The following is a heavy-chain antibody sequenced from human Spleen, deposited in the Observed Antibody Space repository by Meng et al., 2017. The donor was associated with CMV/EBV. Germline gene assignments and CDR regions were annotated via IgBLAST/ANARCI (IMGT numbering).Heavy chain of an antibody. CDR2: IQQDGSEK. Sequence: GESLKISCAASGFTFGSYWMNWVRQAPGKGLEWVANIQQDGSEKYYVDSVKGRFTISRDNAKNSLYLQMNSLRADDTAVYYCARDGSAAGVSAVAGFDYWGQGTLVTVSS. D-gene: IGHD6-19*01. J-gene: IGHJ4*02. V-gene: IGHV3-7*01. CDR3: ARDGSAAGVSAVAGFDY. CDR1: GFTFGSYW.